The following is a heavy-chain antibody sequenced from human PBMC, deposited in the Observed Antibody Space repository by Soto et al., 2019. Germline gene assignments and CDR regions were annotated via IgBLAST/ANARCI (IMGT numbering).Heavy chain of an antibody. CDR2: IYSGGST. V-gene: IGHV3-53*01. D-gene: IGHD1-26*01. Sequence: GGSLRLSCAASGFTVSSNYTSWVRQAPGKGLEWVSVIYSGGSTYYADSVKGRFTISRDNSKNTLYLQMNSLRAEDTAVYYCARDGHGSGSYGNYYYYGMDVWGQGTTVTVSS. CDR3: ARDGHGSGSYGNYYYYGMDV. J-gene: IGHJ6*02. CDR1: GFTVSSNY.